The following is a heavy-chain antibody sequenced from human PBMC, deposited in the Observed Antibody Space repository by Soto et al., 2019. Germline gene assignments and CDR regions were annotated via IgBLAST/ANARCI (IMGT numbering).Heavy chain of an antibody. Sequence: ASVKVSCKXSGYTSADFGISWVRQAPGQGLEWMGWVSGNNGASNPAPKVQGRITMTLDTSTGVSYMALRSLRSDDTAIYYCVRDQKYFRVNGNWFDSWGQGTLVTVSS. CDR2: VSGNNGAS. J-gene: IGHJ5*01. D-gene: IGHD2-2*01. V-gene: IGHV1-18*04. CDR3: VRDQKYFRVNGNWFDS. CDR1: GYTSADFG.